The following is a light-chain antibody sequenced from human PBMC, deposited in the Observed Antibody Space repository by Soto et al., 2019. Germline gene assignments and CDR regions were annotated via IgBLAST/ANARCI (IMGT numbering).Light chain of an antibody. J-gene: IGKJ5*01. CDR1: QSVSSSY. V-gene: IGKV3-15*01. CDR2: GAS. CDR3: QQYHNWPPIT. Sequence: VVMTQSPDTLSVSPWERATLSCRASQSVSSSYLAWYQQKPGQAPRLLIYGASTRATGIPARFSGSGSGTEFTLTISNLQSEDFAVYFCQQYHNWPPITFGQGTRLEIK.